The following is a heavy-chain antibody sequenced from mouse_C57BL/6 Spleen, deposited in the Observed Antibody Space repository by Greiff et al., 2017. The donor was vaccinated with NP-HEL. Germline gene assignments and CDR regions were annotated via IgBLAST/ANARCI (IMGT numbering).Heavy chain of an antibody. V-gene: IGHV1-72*01. J-gene: IGHJ2*01. D-gene: IGHD3-2*02. CDR2: IDPNSGGT. CDR1: GYTFTSYW. Sequence: QVQLQQPGAELVKPGASVKLSCKASGYTFTSYWMHWVKQRPGRGLEWIGRIDPNSGGTKYNEKFKSKATLTVDKPSSPAYMQLSSLTSEDSAVYYCARRSDDSSGYSLDYWGQGTTLTVSS. CDR3: ARRSDDSSGYSLDY.